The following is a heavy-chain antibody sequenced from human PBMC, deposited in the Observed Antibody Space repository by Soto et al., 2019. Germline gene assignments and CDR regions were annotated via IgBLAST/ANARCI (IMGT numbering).Heavy chain of an antibody. CDR2: INESGST. Sequence: QVQLQQWGAGLVKPSETLSLSCAVYGQSFSGHSWAWIRQPPGKGLEWIGEINESGSTYYNPSLKSRVTSSTDTSKNQFSLKLSSVSAADTAAYVCARGSGIVALPGELEDVKYDYWGQGTLVNVSS. J-gene: IGHJ4*02. D-gene: IGHD1-1*01. CDR3: ARGSGIVALPGELEDVKYDY. V-gene: IGHV4-34*01. CDR1: GQSFSGHS.